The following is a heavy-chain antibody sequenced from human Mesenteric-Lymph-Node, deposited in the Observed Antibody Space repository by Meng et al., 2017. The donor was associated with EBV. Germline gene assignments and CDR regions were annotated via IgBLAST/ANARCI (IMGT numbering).Heavy chain of an antibody. D-gene: IGHD5-12*01. CDR1: GFIFSSNW. CDR2: VDGAGSSI. J-gene: IGHJ4*02. CDR3: ARAEFSGPSLVY. V-gene: IGHV3-74*01. Sequence: VRLVVHGRGLVRPRGSLILSCAGSGFIFSSNWMHWVREAPGKGLVWISRVDGAGSSIAYADAVKGRFTNSRNNAKNTLYLQLNSLRAEDTAVYYCARAEFSGPSLVYWGQGTLVTVSS.